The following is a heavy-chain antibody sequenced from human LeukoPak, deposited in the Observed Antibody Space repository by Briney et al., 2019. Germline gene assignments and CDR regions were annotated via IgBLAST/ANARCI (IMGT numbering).Heavy chain of an antibody. V-gene: IGHV4-34*01. J-gene: IGHJ5*02. CDR3: ARATASGSGRAYDR. D-gene: IGHD3-10*01. CDR1: GESMIRHY. CDR2: IHHSGGT. Sequence: SETLSLTCAVYGESMIRHYWTWVRQPPGKRLEWIGEIHHSGGTNSNPSLKNRVTMSIDMSKNQFSLKLNSVTAADTAVYFCARATASGSGRAYDRWAQGNLVPVSS.